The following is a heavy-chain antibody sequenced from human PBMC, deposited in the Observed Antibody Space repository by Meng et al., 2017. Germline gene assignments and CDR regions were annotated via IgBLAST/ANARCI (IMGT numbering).Heavy chain of an antibody. CDR2: ISSSSSGSTI. Sequence: GGSLRLSCAASGFTFSSYSMNWVRQAPGKGLEWVSSISSSSSGSTIYYADSVKGRFTISRDNAKNSLYLQMNSLRAEDTAVYYCARDQEGYSSSQSYYYYGMDVWGQGTMVTVSS. V-gene: IGHV3-48*04. D-gene: IGHD6-13*01. CDR1: GFTFSSYS. J-gene: IGHJ6*02. CDR3: ARDQEGYSSSQSYYYYGMDV.